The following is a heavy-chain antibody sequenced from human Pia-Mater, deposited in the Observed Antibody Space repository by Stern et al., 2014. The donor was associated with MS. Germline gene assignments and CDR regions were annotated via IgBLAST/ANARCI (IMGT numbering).Heavy chain of an antibody. CDR2: IWYDGSNK. CDR1: GFTFSSYC. V-gene: IGHV3-33*01. Sequence: QVQLVESGGGVVQPGRSLRLSCAASGFTFSSYCMHWVRQTPGKGLEWVAVIWYDGSNKYYADSVKGRFPISRDNSENTLYLQMNSLRAEDTAVYYCARGDSSSPLEYWGQGTLVTVSS. D-gene: IGHD6-6*01. J-gene: IGHJ4*02. CDR3: ARGDSSSPLEY.